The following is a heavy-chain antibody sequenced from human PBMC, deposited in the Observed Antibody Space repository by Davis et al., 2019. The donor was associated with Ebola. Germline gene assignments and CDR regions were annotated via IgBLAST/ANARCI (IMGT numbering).Heavy chain of an antibody. Sequence: GESLKISCAASGFTFSKAWMSWVRQAPGKGLEWVGRIKSKTDGGTIDYAAPVKGRFTISRDDSKNTLFLQMNSLKTEDTAVYYCTTFQLSVAYWGQGTLVTVSS. V-gene: IGHV3-15*01. CDR2: IKSKTDGGTI. CDR1: GFTFSKAW. D-gene: IGHD6-6*01. CDR3: TTFQLSVAY. J-gene: IGHJ4*02.